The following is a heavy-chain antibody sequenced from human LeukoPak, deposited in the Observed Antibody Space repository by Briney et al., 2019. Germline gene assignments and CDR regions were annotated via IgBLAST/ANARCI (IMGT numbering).Heavy chain of an antibody. Sequence: GGSLRLSCAASGFTFSNAWMNWVRQAPGKGLEWVANIKQDGSEKYYVDSVKGRFTISRDNAKNSLYLQMNSLRAEDTAVYYCARAGLTYYDFWSGYPYYMDVWGKGTTVTVSS. J-gene: IGHJ6*03. V-gene: IGHV3-7*01. CDR3: ARAGLTYYDFWSGYPYYMDV. CDR2: IKQDGSEK. D-gene: IGHD3-3*01. CDR1: GFTFSNAW.